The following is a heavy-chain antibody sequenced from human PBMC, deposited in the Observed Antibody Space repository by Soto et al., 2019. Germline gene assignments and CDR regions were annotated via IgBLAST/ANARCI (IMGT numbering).Heavy chain of an antibody. CDR3: ANQYYYDSSGYYLGAFDI. J-gene: IGHJ3*02. Sequence: ASVKVSCKASGVTFSSYAISWVRQAPGQGLEWMGGIIPIFGTANYAQKFQGRVTITADESTSTAYMELSSLRSEDTAVYYCANQYYYDSSGYYLGAFDIWGQGTMVTVSS. CDR1: GVTFSSYA. D-gene: IGHD3-22*01. V-gene: IGHV1-69*13. CDR2: IIPIFGTA.